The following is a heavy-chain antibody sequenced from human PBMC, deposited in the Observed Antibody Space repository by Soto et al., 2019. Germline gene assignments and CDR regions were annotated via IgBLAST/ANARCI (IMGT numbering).Heavy chain of an antibody. J-gene: IGHJ4*02. CDR1: GGSISSYY. Sequence: SETLSLTCTVSGGSISSYYWSWIRQPPGKGLEWIGYIYYSGSTNYSPSFQGQVTISADKSISTAYLQWSSLKASDSGIYYCARRTGLLYSDWGQGTLVTVSS. CDR2: IYYSGST. CDR3: ARRTGLLYSD. V-gene: IGHV4-59*12. D-gene: IGHD2-21*01.